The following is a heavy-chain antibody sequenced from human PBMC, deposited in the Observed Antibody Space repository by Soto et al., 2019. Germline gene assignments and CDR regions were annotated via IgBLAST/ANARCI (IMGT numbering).Heavy chain of an antibody. CDR3: ARYCSGGSCYEGRSSLFDY. CDR2: IYYSGST. Sequence: QVQLQESGPGLVKPSQTLSLTCTVSGGSISSGDYYWSWLRQPPGKGLEWIGYIYYSGSTYYNPSLKSRVTISVDTSKNQFSLKLSSVTAADTAVYYCARYCSGGSCYEGRSSLFDYWGQGTLVTVSS. CDR1: GGSISSGDYY. D-gene: IGHD2-15*01. J-gene: IGHJ4*02. V-gene: IGHV4-30-4*01.